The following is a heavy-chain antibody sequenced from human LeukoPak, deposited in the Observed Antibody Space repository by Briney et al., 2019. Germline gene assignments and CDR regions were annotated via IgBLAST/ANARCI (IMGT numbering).Heavy chain of an antibody. CDR1: GYTFTSYD. CDR2: MNPNSGNT. V-gene: IGHV1-8*01. J-gene: IGHJ6*02. CDR3: ARGPVEAVFGVSTED. Sequence: ASVKVSCKASGYTFTSYDINWVRQATGQGLEWMGWMNPNSGNTGYAQKFQGRVSMTRDTSISTAYMELSSLRSEDTAVYYCARGPVEAVFGVSTEDWGQGTTGTVSS. D-gene: IGHD3-10*02.